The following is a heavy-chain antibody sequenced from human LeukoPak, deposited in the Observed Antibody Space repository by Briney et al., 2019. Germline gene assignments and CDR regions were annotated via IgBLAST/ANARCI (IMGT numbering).Heavy chain of an antibody. V-gene: IGHV4-39*01. CDR2: IYYSGST. Sequence: PSETLSLTCTVSGGSISSSSYYWGWLRQPPGKGLEWIGSIYYSGSTYYNPSLKSRVTISVDTSKNQFSLKLSSVTAADTAVYYCARPLGGFLEWLLPFDYWGQGTLVTVSS. D-gene: IGHD3-3*01. J-gene: IGHJ4*02. CDR3: ARPLGGFLEWLLPFDY. CDR1: GGSISSSSYY.